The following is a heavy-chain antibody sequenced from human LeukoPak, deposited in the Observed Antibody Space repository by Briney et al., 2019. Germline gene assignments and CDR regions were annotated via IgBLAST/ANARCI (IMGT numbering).Heavy chain of an antibody. Sequence: GGSLRLSCAASGFNFANHAMSWVRQTPGKGLEWVSAISGGGDITYYADSVKGRFTISRDNSKNTLYLQMNSLRAEDTAVYYCATAVAGPLDYWGQGTLVTVSS. J-gene: IGHJ4*02. CDR1: GFNFANHA. CDR3: ATAVAGPLDY. D-gene: IGHD6-19*01. CDR2: ISGGGDIT. V-gene: IGHV3-23*01.